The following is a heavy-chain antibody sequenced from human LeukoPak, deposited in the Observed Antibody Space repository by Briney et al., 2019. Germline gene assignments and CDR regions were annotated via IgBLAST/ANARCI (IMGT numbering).Heavy chain of an antibody. D-gene: IGHD4-23*01. CDR2: IYYSGTT. V-gene: IGHV4-39*01. CDR3: ARHKIWDGYGGLFDY. Sequence: SSETLSDTCTVSGGSISSRSYYRGWIRQSPGKGLEWIGTIYYSGTTYYNPSLKSRVTISVGTSKNHFSLKLSSVTAADTAMYYCARHKIWDGYGGLFDYWGQGTLVTVSS. J-gene: IGHJ4*02. CDR1: GGSISSRSYY.